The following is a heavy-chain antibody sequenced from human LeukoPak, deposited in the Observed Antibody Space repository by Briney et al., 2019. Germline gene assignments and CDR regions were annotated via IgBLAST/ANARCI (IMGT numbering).Heavy chain of an antibody. CDR2: INHSGST. D-gene: IGHD3-10*01. V-gene: IGHV4-34*01. J-gene: IGHJ4*02. CDR3: ARHGDYYGSGSRY. CDR1: GGSSSGYY. Sequence: PSETLSLTCAVYGGSSSGYYWSWIRQPPGKGLEWIGEINHSGSTNYNPSLKSRVTISVDTSKNQFSLKLSSVTAADTAVYYCARHGDYYGSGSRYWGQGTLVTVSS.